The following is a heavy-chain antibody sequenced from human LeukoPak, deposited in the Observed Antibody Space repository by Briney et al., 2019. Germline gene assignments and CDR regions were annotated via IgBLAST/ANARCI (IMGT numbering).Heavy chain of an antibody. CDR3: ARVPRISTYCGGDCFLGVGMDV. CDR2: IYPGDSDT. V-gene: IGHV5-51*01. CDR1: GYSFTSYW. Sequence: PGESLKISCKGSGYSFTSYWIGWVRQMPGKGLEWMGIIYPGDSDTRYSPSFQGQVTISADKSISTAYLQWSSLKASDTAMYYCARVPRISTYCGGDCFLGVGMDVWGQGTTVTVSS. D-gene: IGHD2-21*02. J-gene: IGHJ6*02.